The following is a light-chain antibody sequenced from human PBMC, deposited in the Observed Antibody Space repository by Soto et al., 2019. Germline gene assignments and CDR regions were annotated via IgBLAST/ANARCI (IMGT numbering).Light chain of an antibody. V-gene: IGLV2-14*01. CDR1: SSDVGGYIY. Sequence: QSVLTQPASVSGSPGQSITISCTGTSSDVGGYIYVSWYQQHPGKAPKLMIYDVTSRPSGVSYRFSGSKSGNTASLTISGLQAEDEADYYCRSYTTTSASVFATGPKVTVL. CDR2: DVT. CDR3: RSYTTTSASV. J-gene: IGLJ1*01.